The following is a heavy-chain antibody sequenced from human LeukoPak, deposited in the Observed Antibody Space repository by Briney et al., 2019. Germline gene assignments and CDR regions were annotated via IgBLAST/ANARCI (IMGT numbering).Heavy chain of an antibody. CDR1: GGTFSSYA. Sequence: SVKVSCKASGGTFSSYAISWVRQAPGQGLEWMGGIIPIFGTASYAQKFQGRVTITADKSTSTAYMELSSLRSEDTAVYYCARDRDDSSGYLPYFDYWGQGTLVTVSS. CDR3: ARDRDDSSGYLPYFDY. D-gene: IGHD3-22*01. V-gene: IGHV1-69*06. J-gene: IGHJ4*02. CDR2: IIPIFGTA.